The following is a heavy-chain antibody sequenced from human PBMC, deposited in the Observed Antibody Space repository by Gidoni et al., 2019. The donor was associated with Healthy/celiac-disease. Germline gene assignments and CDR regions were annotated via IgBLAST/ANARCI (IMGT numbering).Heavy chain of an antibody. D-gene: IGHD2-15*01. CDR3: ARLLGAYCSGGSCPDDAFDI. J-gene: IGHJ3*02. CDR2: ISSSSSYI. CDR1: SSYS. Sequence: SSYSMNWVRQAPGKGLEWVSSISSSSSYIYYADSVKGRFTISRDNAKNSLYLQMNSLRAEDTAVYYCARLLGAYCSGGSCPDDAFDIWGQGTMVTVSS. V-gene: IGHV3-21*01.